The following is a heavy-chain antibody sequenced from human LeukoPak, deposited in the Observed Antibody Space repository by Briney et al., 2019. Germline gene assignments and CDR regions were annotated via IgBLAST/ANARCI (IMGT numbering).Heavy chain of an antibody. V-gene: IGHV3-53*01. CDR2: IYSGGAT. CDR1: EFIVSSNY. Sequence: PGGSLSLSCAVSEFIVSSNYMNWVRAAPGKGLEWVSVIYSGGATYYADSVRGRFTISRDNSKNMVSLQMTSLGAEDTAVYYCARGRFSGPDDYWGQGTLVTVSS. J-gene: IGHJ4*02. CDR3: ARGRFSGPDDY. D-gene: IGHD6-19*01.